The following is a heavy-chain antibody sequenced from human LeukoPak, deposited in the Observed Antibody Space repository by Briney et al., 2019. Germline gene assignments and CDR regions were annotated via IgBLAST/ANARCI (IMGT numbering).Heavy chain of an antibody. Sequence: GGSLRLSCAASGFTFSSYAMHWVRQAPGKGLEWVSYISSSGSTIYYADSVKGRFTISRDNAKNSPYLQMNSLRAEDTAVYYCAELGITMIGGVWGQGTMVTVSS. CDR2: ISSSGSTI. J-gene: IGHJ3*01. CDR3: AELGITMIGGV. D-gene: IGHD3-10*02. V-gene: IGHV3-48*03. CDR1: GFTFSSYA.